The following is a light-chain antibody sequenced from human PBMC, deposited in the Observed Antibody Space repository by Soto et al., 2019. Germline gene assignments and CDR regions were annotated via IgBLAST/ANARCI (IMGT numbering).Light chain of an antibody. CDR1: QDIRSY. CDR2: AAS. V-gene: IGKV1-9*01. J-gene: IGKJ4*01. CDR3: QHLHSYPLT. Sequence: DIQLTQSPSFLSASVGDRVTITCRASQDIRSYLAWYQQKPGKAPNLLIYAASTLQSGVPSRFSGSGSGTEFTLTISSLQPEDFASYYCQHLHSYPLTFGGGTKVDI.